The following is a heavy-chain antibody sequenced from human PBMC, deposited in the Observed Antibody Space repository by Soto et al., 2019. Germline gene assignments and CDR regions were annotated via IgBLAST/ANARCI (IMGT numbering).Heavy chain of an antibody. CDR3: ARKYCFTSTCARSGFYI. V-gene: IGHV5-51*01. CDR2: IYPGDSDT. CDR1: GYRFTSYW. D-gene: IGHD2-15*01. J-gene: IGHJ3*02. Sequence: GESLKISCKGSGYRFTSYWIGWVRQMPGKGLEWMGIIYPGDSDTRYSPSFQGQVTMSADKSISTAYLQWSSLKASGTAMYYCARKYCFTSTCARSGFYIFGQGTMVTVSS.